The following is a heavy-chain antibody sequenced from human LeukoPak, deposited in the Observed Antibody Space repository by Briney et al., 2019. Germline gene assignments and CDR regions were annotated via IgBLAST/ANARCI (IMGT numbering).Heavy chain of an antibody. CDR1: GFTFSSYS. V-gene: IGHV3-21*01. CDR3: ARDYYDSSGYYYGY. CDR2: ISRSSSYI. Sequence: PGGSQRLSCAASGFTFSSYSMNWVRQAPGKGLEWVSSISRSSSYIYYADSVKGRFTISRDNAKNSLYLQMNSLRAEDTAVYYCARDYYDSSGYYYGYWGQGTLVTLSS. D-gene: IGHD3-22*01. J-gene: IGHJ4*02.